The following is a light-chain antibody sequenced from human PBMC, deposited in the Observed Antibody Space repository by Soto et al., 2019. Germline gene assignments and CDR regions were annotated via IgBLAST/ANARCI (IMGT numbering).Light chain of an antibody. V-gene: IGLV2-14*01. CDR1: SSDVGYYNY. Sequence: QSALTQPASVSGSPGQSITISCTGTSSDVGYYNYVSWYQQHPGKAPKVLIYEVRNRPSGASSRFSGSKSGNTAFLTISGLQPEDEADYYCSSCTRSSSVLFGGGTKVTVL. CDR2: EVR. CDR3: SSCTRSSSVL. J-gene: IGLJ2*01.